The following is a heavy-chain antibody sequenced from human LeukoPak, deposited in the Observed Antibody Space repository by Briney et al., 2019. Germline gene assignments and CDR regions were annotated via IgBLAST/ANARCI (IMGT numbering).Heavy chain of an antibody. CDR3: ATNVLRISYDFWSGYSN. CDR2: FDPEDGET. D-gene: IGHD3-3*01. J-gene: IGHJ4*02. V-gene: IGHV1-24*01. CDR1: GYTLTELS. Sequence: ASVKVSCKVSGYTLTELSMHWVRQAPGKGLEWMGGFDPEDGETIYAQKFQGRVTMTEDTSTDTAYMELSSLRSEDTAVYYCATNVLRISYDFWSGYSNWGQGTLVTVSS.